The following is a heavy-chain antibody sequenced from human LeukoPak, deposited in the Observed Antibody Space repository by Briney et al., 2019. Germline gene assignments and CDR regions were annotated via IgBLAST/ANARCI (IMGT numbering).Heavy chain of an antibody. CDR2: ISSSSSYI. CDR3: ARGPNRGVDY. Sequence: GGSLRLSCAASGFTFSSYSMNWVRQAPGKGMEWVSSISSSSSYIYYADSVKGRFTISRDNAKNSLYLQMNSLRAEDTAVYYCARGPNRGVDYWGQGTLVTVSS. J-gene: IGHJ4*02. D-gene: IGHD7-27*01. V-gene: IGHV3-21*01. CDR1: GFTFSSYS.